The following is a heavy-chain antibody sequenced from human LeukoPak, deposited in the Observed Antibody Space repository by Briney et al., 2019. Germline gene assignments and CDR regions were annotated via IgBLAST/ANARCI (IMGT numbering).Heavy chain of an antibody. V-gene: IGHV3-23*01. Sequence: GGSLRLSFAASGFTFRSYAMSWVRQAPGKGLEWVSAITGSGGSTYYADSVKGRFTISRDNSKNTLFLQMNSLRAEDTAVYYCAKEIGGDYYDSSGPAVYWGQGTLVTVSS. CDR1: GFTFRSYA. J-gene: IGHJ4*02. D-gene: IGHD3-22*01. CDR2: ITGSGGST. CDR3: AKEIGGDYYDSSGPAVY.